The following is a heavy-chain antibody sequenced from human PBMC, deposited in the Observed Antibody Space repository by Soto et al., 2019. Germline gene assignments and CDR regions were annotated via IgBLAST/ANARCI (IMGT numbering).Heavy chain of an antibody. CDR3: AREYGEFSFFFDY. V-gene: IGHV4-59*01. CDR1: GGSITTYQ. J-gene: IGHJ4*02. Sequence: PSETLSLTCTVSGGSITTYQWSWIRQPPGKGLEWIGGYSGFTNYNPSLESRATISVDHSKNQFFLTLRSVTAAYTAGDYCAREYGEFSFFFDYWGQGALVTVSS. CDR2: YSGFT. D-gene: IGHD2-21*01.